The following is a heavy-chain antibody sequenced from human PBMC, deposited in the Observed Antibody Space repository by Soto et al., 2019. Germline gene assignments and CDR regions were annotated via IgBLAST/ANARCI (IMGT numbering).Heavy chain of an antibody. V-gene: IGHV4-30-2*01. D-gene: IGHD6-13*01. CDR1: GGSISSGGYS. CDR3: ARASAAGTLGDWFDP. CDR2: IYHSGST. Sequence: QLQLQESGSGLVKPSQTLSLTCAVSGGSISSGGYSWSWIRQPPGKGLEWIGYIYHSGSTYYNPSLKSRVTISVDRSKNQFSLKLSSVTAADTAVYYCARASAAGTLGDWFDPWGQGTLVTVSS. J-gene: IGHJ5*02.